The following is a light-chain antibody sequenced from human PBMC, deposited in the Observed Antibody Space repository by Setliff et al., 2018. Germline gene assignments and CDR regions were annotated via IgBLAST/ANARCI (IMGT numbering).Light chain of an antibody. Sequence: QSVLTQPASVSGSPGQSITISCTGSSSDIGAFNYVSWYQKNPRQAPKLMIYDVTKRPSGVSDRFSGSKSGNTASLTISGLQAGDEADYFCNAYTSGSTYVFGTGTKVTVL. CDR3: NAYTSGSTYV. V-gene: IGLV2-14*03. CDR1: SSDIGAFNY. J-gene: IGLJ1*01. CDR2: DVT.